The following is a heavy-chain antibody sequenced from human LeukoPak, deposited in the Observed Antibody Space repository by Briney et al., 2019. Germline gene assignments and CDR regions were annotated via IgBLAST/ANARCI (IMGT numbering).Heavy chain of an antibody. D-gene: IGHD3-3*01. J-gene: IGHJ5*02. CDR2: IYYSGST. CDR1: GGSISSGGYY. CDR3: ARDKREGRGVVIGNWFDP. V-gene: IGHV4-31*03. Sequence: PSETLSLTCTVSGGSISSGGYYWSWIRQHPGKGLEWIGYIYYSGSTCYNPSLKSRVTISVDTSKNQFSLKLSSVTAADTAVYYCARDKREGRGVVIGNWFDPWGQGTLVTVSS.